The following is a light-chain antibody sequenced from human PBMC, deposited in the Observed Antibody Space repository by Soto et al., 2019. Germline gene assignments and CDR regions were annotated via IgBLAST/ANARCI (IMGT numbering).Light chain of an antibody. CDR3: QQYNNWPLT. J-gene: IGKJ2*01. V-gene: IGKV3-15*01. CDR1: QSVSSN. Sequence: EIVMTQSPATLSVSPGERATLSCRASQSVSSNLAWYQQKPGQAPRLLIYDTSTRATGVPARFSGSGSGTEFTLTISSLQSEDFAVYYCQQYNNWPLTFGQGTKPEIK. CDR2: DTS.